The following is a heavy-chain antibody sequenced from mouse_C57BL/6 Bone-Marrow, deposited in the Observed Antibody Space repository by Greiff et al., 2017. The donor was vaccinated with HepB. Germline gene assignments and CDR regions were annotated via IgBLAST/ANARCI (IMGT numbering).Heavy chain of an antibody. Sequence: EVKLMESGGGLVQPGGSLKLSCAASGFTFSDYYMYWVRQTPEKRLEWVAYISNGGGSTYYPDTVKGRFTISRDNAKNTLYLQMSRLKSEDTAMYYCARPRDSSGGLAYWGQGTLVTVSA. D-gene: IGHD3-2*02. CDR1: GFTFSDYY. V-gene: IGHV5-12*01. CDR2: ISNGGGST. J-gene: IGHJ3*01. CDR3: ARPRDSSGGLAY.